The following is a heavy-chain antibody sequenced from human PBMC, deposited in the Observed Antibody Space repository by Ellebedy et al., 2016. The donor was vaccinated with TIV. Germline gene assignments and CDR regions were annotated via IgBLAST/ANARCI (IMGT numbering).Heavy chain of an antibody. CDR2: IYTSGST. CDR1: GGSISSYY. J-gene: IGHJ6*03. CDR3: ARSSTSHPGKSYYYYYMDV. Sequence: SETLSLTXTVSGGSISSYYWSWIRQPAGKGLEWIGRIYTSGSTNYNPSLKSRVTMSVDTSKNQFSLKLSSVTAADTAVYYCARSSTSHPGKSYYYYYMDVWGKGTTVTVSS. V-gene: IGHV4-4*07. D-gene: IGHD2-2*01.